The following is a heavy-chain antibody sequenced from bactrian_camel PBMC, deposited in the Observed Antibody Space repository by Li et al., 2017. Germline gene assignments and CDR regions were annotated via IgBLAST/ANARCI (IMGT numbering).Heavy chain of an antibody. CDR2: MGGHGTF. Sequence: VQLVESGGGLVHPGGSLRLSCAASEFIFSDYDMSWVRQAPGKEREGVATMGGHGTFSYADSVKGRFTVFRDNTKLTLTMQMNSLKFDDTALYFCATGTGGHWGQGTQVTVS. D-gene: IGHD5*01. CDR1: EFIFSDYD. J-gene: IGHJ4*01. CDR3: ATGTGGH. V-gene: IGHV3S67*01.